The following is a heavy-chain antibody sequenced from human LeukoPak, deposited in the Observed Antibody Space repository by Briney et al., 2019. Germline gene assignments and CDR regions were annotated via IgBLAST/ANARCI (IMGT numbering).Heavy chain of an antibody. CDR1: GGSISSYY. J-gene: IGHJ5*02. CDR3: ARAYCSGGTCYSSRGMFDP. Sequence: SETLSLTCTVSGGSISSYYWSWIRQPAGKGLEWIGRIYYSGSTNYNPSLKSRVTISVDTSKNQFSLKLSSVTAADTAVYYCARAYCSGGTCYSSRGMFDPWGQGTLVTVSS. CDR2: IYYSGST. D-gene: IGHD2-15*01. V-gene: IGHV4-4*07.